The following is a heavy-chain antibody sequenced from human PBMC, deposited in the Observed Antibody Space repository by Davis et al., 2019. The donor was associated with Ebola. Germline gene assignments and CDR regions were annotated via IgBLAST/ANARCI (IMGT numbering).Heavy chain of an antibody. CDR3: ARAVVGYYYDSSGYYTDRSFDY. Sequence: MPSDTLSPTCTVSGDSMRGYYFSSIPQLPGKGLEWIGYIYYSGNTKYNPSLKSRVTISVDTSNNQFSLKLSSVTAADTAVYYCARAVVGYYYDSSGYYTDRSFDYWGQRTLVTVSS. V-gene: IGHV4-59*01. D-gene: IGHD3-22*01. CDR1: GDSMRGYY. J-gene: IGHJ4*02. CDR2: IYYSGNT.